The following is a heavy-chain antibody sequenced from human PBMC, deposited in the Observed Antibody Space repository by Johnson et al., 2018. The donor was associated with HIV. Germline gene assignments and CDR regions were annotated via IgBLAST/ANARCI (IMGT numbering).Heavy chain of an antibody. CDR1: GFTFSNYA. CDR2: ISGSGGNI. D-gene: IGHD3-16*01. V-gene: IGHV3-23*04. CDR3: ATPKLGGAYDAFDI. Sequence: VQLVESGGDLVQPGGSLRLSCAASGFTFSNYAMNWVRQTPGKGLEWVSVISGSGGNIYYADSVKGRFTISRDNSKDTLYLQRNSLRAEDTAVYYCATPKLGGAYDAFDIWGQGTVVTVSS. J-gene: IGHJ3*02.